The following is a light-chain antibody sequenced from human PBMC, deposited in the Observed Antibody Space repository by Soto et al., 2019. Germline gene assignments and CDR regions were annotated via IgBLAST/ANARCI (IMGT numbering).Light chain of an antibody. Sequence: QSVLTQPPSASGTPGQRVTISCSGGTSSIGRNYVYWYQQLPGTAPKLVIYRNNQRPSGVPDRFSGSKSGTSASLAIRGLRSEDEADYYCAARDDSLSGLYVFGTGTKVTVL. J-gene: IGLJ1*01. CDR1: TSSIGRNY. CDR2: RNN. V-gene: IGLV1-47*01. CDR3: AARDDSLSGLYV.